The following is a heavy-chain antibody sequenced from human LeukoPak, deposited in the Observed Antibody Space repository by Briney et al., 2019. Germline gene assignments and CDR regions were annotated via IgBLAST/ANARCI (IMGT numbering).Heavy chain of an antibody. V-gene: IGHV3-23*01. CDR1: GFTFSSYA. J-gene: IGHJ4*02. Sequence: GGSLRLSCAASGFTFSSYAMSWVRQAPGKGLEWVSAISGSGGSTYYADSVKGRFTIPRDNSKNTLYLQMNSLRAEDTAVYYCAKSREWLVLGSIDYWGQRTLVTVSS. CDR2: ISGSGGST. CDR3: AKSREWLVLGSIDY. D-gene: IGHD6-19*01.